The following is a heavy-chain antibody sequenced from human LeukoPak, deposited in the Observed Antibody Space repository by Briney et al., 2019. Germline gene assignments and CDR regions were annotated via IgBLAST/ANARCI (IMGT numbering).Heavy chain of an antibody. V-gene: IGHV1-18*01. CDR2: ISAYNGNT. J-gene: IGHJ6*02. CDR1: GYTFTSYG. CDR3: AREGPHDIVVVPAARGYYYYGMDV. D-gene: IGHD2-2*01. Sequence: ASVKVSCKASGYTFTSYGISWVRQAPGQGLEWMGWISAYNGNTNYAQKLQGSVTMTTDTSTSTAYMELRSLRSDDTAVYYCAREGPHDIVVVPAARGYYYYGMDVWGQGTTVTVSS.